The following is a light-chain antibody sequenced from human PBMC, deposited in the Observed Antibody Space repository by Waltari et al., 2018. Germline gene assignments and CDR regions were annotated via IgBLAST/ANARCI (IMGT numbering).Light chain of an antibody. V-gene: IGLV4-69*01. CDR1: SGHSSYA. CDR2: LNSDGSH. Sequence: QLVLTQSPSASASLGASVKLTCTLSSGHSSYAIAWHQQQPEKGPRYLMKLNSDGSHSKGDGFPDRFSGPSSGAERYLTISSRQSEDDADYYCQTWGTGIRVFGGGTKLTVL. CDR3: QTWGTGIRV. J-gene: IGLJ3*02.